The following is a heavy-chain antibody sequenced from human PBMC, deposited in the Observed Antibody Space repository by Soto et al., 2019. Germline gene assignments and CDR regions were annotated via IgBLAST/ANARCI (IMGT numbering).Heavy chain of an antibody. CDR3: ARGVAYCGGDCYVEDY. D-gene: IGHD2-21*02. J-gene: IGHJ4*02. Sequence: SVKVSCKASGGTFSSYAISWVRQAPGQGLEWMGGIIPIFGTANYAQKFQGRVTITADESTSTAYMELSSLRSEDTAVYYCARGVAYCGGDCYVEDYWGQGTLVTVSS. CDR1: GGTFSSYA. V-gene: IGHV1-69*13. CDR2: IIPIFGTA.